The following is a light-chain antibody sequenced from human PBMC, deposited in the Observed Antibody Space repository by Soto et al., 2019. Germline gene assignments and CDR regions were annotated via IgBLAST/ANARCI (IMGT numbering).Light chain of an antibody. J-gene: IGKJ5*01. CDR3: QQYYNWPRT. CDR1: QSVSSY. V-gene: IGKV3-15*01. Sequence: EIVLTQSPATLSLSPGERATLFCRASQSVSSYLAWYQQKPGQAPRLLFYGASTRATGLPARFSGTGSGTEFTLTINSLQAEDSAVYYCQQYYNWPRTFGQGTRLEI. CDR2: GAS.